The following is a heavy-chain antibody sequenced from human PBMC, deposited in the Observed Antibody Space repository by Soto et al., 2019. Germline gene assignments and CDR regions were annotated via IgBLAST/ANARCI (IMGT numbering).Heavy chain of an antibody. CDR3: ARYRSDYYYYGMDV. V-gene: IGHV4-59*12. CDR1: GGSISSYY. Sequence: PSETLSLTCTVSGGSISSYYWSWIRQPPGKGLEWIGYIYYSGSTNYNPSLKSRVTISVDTSKNQFSLKLSSVTAADTAVYYCARYRSDYYYYGMDVWGQGTTVTVSS. CDR2: IYYSGST. J-gene: IGHJ6*02. D-gene: IGHD4-4*01.